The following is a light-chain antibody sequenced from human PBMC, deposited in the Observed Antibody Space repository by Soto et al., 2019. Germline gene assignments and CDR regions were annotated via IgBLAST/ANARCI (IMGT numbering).Light chain of an antibody. V-gene: IGKV1-5*03. CDR2: KAS. Sequence: LAWYQQKPGKAPKLLIYKASTIESGVPSRFSGSGSGTEFTLTISSLQPDDFATYYCQHYNSYSEAFGQGTKVDIK. CDR3: QHYNSYSEA. J-gene: IGKJ1*01.